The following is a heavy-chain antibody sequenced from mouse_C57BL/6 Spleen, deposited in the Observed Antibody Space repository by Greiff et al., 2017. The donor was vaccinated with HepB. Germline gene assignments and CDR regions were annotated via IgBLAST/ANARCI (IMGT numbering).Heavy chain of an antibody. J-gene: IGHJ1*03. CDR3: ARRGGSSSYWYFDV. Sequence: VQLQQSGAELVKPGASVKMSCKASGYTFTSYWITWVKQRPGQGLEWIGDIYPGSGSTNYNEKFKSKATLTVDTSSSTAYMQLSSLTSEDSAVYYCARRGGSSSYWYFDVWGTGTTVTVSS. D-gene: IGHD1-1*01. V-gene: IGHV1-55*01. CDR2: IYPGSGST. CDR1: GYTFTSYW.